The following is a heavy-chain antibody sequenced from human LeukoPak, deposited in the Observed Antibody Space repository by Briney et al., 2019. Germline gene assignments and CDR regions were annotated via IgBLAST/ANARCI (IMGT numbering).Heavy chain of an antibody. CDR3: AREIGYSYGRAPPADYYYYGMDV. CDR1: GGTFSSYA. V-gene: IGHV1-69*04. Sequence: ASVKVSCKASGGTFSSYAISWVRQAPGQGLEWMGRIIPILGIANYAQKFQGRVTITADKSTSTAYMELSSLRSEDTAVYYCAREIGYSYGRAPPADYYYYGMDVWGQGTTVTVSS. CDR2: IIPILGIA. J-gene: IGHJ6*02. D-gene: IGHD5-18*01.